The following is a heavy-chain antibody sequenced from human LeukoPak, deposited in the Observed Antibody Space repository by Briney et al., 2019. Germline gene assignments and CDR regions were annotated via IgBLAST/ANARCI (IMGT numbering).Heavy chain of an antibody. CDR1: GGSISSGDYY. V-gene: IGHV4-30-4*01. D-gene: IGHD2-15*01. J-gene: IGHJ4*02. CDR3: ARAGSSYHHFVY. CDR2: IYYSGST. Sequence: PSETLSLTCTVSGGSISSGDYYWSWIRQPPGKGLEWIGCIYYSGSTYYNPSLKSRVTISVDTSKNQFSLKLSSVTAADTAVYYCARAGSSYHHFVYWGQGTLVTVSS.